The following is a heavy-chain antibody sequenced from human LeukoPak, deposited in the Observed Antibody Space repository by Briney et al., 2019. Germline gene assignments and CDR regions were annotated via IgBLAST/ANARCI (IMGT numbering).Heavy chain of an antibody. CDR2: IDWHDDK. CDR1: VFSRSTSGMC. J-gene: IGHJ5*02. V-gene: IGHV2-70*11. Sequence: SGPTLVNPTQTLTLTCTFSVFSRSTSGMCVSWIRISPGKALEWLARIDWHDDKDYSTSLKTSLTISKDTSKNQVVLTMTNMDPVDTATYYCARTPDHNRLDPWGQGTLVTVSS. CDR3: ARTPDHNRLDP.